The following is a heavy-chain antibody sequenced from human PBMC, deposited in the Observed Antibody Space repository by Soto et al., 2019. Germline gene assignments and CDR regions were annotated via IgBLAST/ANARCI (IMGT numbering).Heavy chain of an antibody. Sequence: ASVKASCKASGYTFTTSGISWVRQAPGQGLEWMGWISVDNGNTNYAQKFQGRVTMTRDTSTNTAYMELRSLRSDDTAVYEGARHGSSTDFDYWGQGARVTVSS. CDR3: ARHGSSTDFDY. CDR2: ISVDNGNT. V-gene: IGHV1-18*01. D-gene: IGHD5-12*01. CDR1: GYTFTTSG. J-gene: IGHJ4*02.